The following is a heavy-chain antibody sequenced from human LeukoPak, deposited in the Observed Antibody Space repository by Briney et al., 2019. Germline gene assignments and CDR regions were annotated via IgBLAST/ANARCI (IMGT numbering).Heavy chain of an antibody. J-gene: IGHJ4*02. CDR2: INPNSGGT. CDR3: AREGVDTAMVMDY. V-gene: IGHV1-2*02. CDR1: GYTFTGYY. Sequence: ASVKVSCKASGYTFTGYYMHWVQQAPGQGLEWMGWINPNSGGTNYAQKFQGRVTMTRDTSISTAYMELSRLRSDDTAVYYCAREGVDTAMVMDYWGQGTLVTVSS. D-gene: IGHD5-18*01.